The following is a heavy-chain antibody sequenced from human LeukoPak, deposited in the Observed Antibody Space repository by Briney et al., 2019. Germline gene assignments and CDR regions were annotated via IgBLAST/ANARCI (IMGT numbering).Heavy chain of an antibody. J-gene: IGHJ4*02. V-gene: IGHV1-2*06. D-gene: IGHD6-6*01. CDR3: ARRDSSSGLDY. CDR2: INTNSGGT. Sequence: ASVKVSCKASGYTFTGYYMHWVRQAPGQGVEWMGRINTNSGGTNYAQKFQGRVTMTRDTSISTAYMELSRPRSDDTAVYYCARRDSSSGLDYWDQGTLVTVSS. CDR1: GYTFTGYY.